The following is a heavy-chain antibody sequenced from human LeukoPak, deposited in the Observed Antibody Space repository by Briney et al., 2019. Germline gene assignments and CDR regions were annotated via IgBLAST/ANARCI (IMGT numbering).Heavy chain of an antibody. Sequence: GATVKVSCKASGGTFSSYAISWVRQAPGQGLEWMGRIIPILGIANYAQKFQGRVTITADKSTSTAYMELSSLRSEDTAVYYCASLESPGGRYSYGHDTATYYFDYWGQGTLVTVSS. V-gene: IGHV1-69*04. CDR2: IIPILGIA. D-gene: IGHD5-18*01. CDR3: ASLESPGGRYSYGHDTATYYFDY. J-gene: IGHJ4*02. CDR1: GGTFSSYA.